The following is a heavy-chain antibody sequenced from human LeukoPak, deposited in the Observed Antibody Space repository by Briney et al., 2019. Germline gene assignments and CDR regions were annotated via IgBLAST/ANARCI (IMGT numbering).Heavy chain of an antibody. V-gene: IGHV4-34*01. D-gene: IGHD2-15*01. CDR3: ARRTLRYCSGGSCYLFDY. CDR1: GGSFSGYY. Sequence: SETLSLTCAVYGGSFSGYYWSWIRQPPGKGLEWIGEINHSGSTNYNPSLKSRVTISVDTSKNQFSLKLSSVTAADTAVYYCARRTLRYCSGGSCYLFDYWGQGTLVTVSS. J-gene: IGHJ4*02. CDR2: INHSGST.